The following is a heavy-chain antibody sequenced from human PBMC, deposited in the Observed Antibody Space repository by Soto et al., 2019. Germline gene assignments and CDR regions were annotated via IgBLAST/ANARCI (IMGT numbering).Heavy chain of an antibody. CDR2: ISGSGGST. D-gene: IGHD4-17*01. Sequence: EVQLLESGGGLAQPGGSLRLSCAASGFAFSSYAMSWVRQAPGKGLEWVSAISGSGGSTYYADAVTGRFTISRDNSKNTLYLQMDSLRAEDTALYYCAKGPSSVTTRYFDPWGQGTLVTVSS. V-gene: IGHV3-23*01. J-gene: IGHJ5*02. CDR3: AKGPSSVTTRYFDP. CDR1: GFAFSSYA.